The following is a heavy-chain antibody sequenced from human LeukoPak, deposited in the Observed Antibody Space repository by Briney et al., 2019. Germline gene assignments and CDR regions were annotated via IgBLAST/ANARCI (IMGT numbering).Heavy chain of an antibody. CDR3: ARVPFSGYSSGRGPHY. V-gene: IGHV4-34*01. D-gene: IGHD6-19*01. CDR2: INHSGST. J-gene: IGHJ4*02. CDR1: GGSFSGYY. Sequence: SETLSLTCAVYGGSFSGYYWSWIRQPPGKGLEWIGEINHSGSTNYNPSLKSRVTISVDTSKNQFSLKLSSVTAADTAVYYCARVPFSGYSSGRGPHYWGQGTLVTVSS.